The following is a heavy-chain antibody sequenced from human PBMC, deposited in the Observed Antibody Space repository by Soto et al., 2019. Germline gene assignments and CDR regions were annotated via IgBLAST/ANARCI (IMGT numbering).Heavy chain of an antibody. V-gene: IGHV4-31*02. J-gene: IGHJ1*01. Sequence: SETLSLTWILSRCSISRGSYYWIWMRQYQGKGAEWLGYIFYSESLYYNPSLTRRVTISLDTSKNPFSLKPSSVTVADTAGYYCARKYYNRYVYGFWGQGTLVTVSS. CDR1: RCSISRGSYY. CDR3: ARKYYNRYVYGF. CDR2: IFYSESL. D-gene: IGHD2-8*01.